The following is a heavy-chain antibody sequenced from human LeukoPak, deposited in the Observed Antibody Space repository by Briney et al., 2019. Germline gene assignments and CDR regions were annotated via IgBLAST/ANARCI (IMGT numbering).Heavy chain of an antibody. J-gene: IGHJ4*02. V-gene: IGHV1-2*06. CDR3: ARNLPRDYGDYVAY. CDR2: INPNSGGT. CDR1: GYTFTGYY. D-gene: IGHD4-17*01. Sequence: ASVKVSCKASGYTFTGYYMHWVRQAPGQGLEWMGRINPNSGGTNYAQKFQGRVTMTRDTSISTAYMELSRLRSDETAVYYCARNLPRDYGDYVAYWGQGTLVTVSS.